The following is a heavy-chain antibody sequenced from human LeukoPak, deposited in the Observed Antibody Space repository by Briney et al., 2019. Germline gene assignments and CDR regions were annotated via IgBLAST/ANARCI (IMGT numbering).Heavy chain of an antibody. V-gene: IGHV3-21*01. Sequence: GGSLRLSCAASGFTFSNFAMTWVRQAPGKGLEWVSSIVGSSSAYYADSLKGRFTISRDNAKNSLYLQMNSLRAEDTAVYYCARIGAGSSRDYWGQGTLVTVSS. D-gene: IGHD6-13*01. CDR2: IVGSSSA. CDR3: ARIGAGSSRDY. J-gene: IGHJ4*02. CDR1: GFTFSNFA.